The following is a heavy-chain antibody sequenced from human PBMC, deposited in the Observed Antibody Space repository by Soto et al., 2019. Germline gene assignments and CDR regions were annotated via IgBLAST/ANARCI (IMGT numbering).Heavy chain of an antibody. V-gene: IGHV1-18*01. Sequence: QGQLVQSGGEVKKSGASVKVSCKASGYTFSRYGISLVRQAPWQGLEWMGWISGYNGDTNYAQKFQGRVTMTIDTSTTTAYMELRSLTSDDTAVYYCAKNGQPPYYYYGLDVWGQGTTVTVSS. D-gene: IGHD2-8*01. CDR2: ISGYNGDT. CDR3: AKNGQPPYYYYGLDV. CDR1: GYTFSRYG. J-gene: IGHJ6*02.